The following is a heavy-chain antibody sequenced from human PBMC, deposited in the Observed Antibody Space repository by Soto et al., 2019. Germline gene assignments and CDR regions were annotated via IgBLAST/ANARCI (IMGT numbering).Heavy chain of an antibody. CDR1: GGTFSSYA. Sequence: SVKVSCKASGGTFSSYAISWVREAPGQGLEWMGGIIPIFGTANYAQKFQGRVTITADKSTSTAYMELSSLRSEDTAVYYCATGRDGLYYFEYWGQGTLVTVSS. CDR3: ATGRDGLYYFEY. V-gene: IGHV1-69*06. CDR2: IIPIFGTA. J-gene: IGHJ4*02.